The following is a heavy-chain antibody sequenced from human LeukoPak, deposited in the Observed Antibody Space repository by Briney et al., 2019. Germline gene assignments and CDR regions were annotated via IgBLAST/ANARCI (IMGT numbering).Heavy chain of an antibody. J-gene: IGHJ4*02. Sequence: PSETLSLTCTVSGGSISSSSYFWGWIRQAPGKGLEWVSSISSSSSYIYYADSVKGRFTISRDNAKNSLYLQMTSLGAEDTAVYYCARDQEAATMGDHDYWGQGTLVTVSS. CDR3: ARDQEAATMGDHDY. V-gene: IGHV3-21*01. D-gene: IGHD5-24*01. CDR1: GGSISSSSYF. CDR2: ISSSSSYI.